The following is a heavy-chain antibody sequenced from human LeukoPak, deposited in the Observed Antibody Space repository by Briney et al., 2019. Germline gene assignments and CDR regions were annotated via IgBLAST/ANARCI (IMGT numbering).Heavy chain of an antibody. D-gene: IGHD4-23*01. Sequence: SETLSLTCTVSGGSISSYYWSWIRQPPGKGLEWIGYIFYTGSTNYNPSLKSRVTISVLTSKNRFSLKLSSVTAADTAVYYCTTLTGGDDAFDIWGQGTMVTVSS. CDR3: TTLTGGDDAFDI. CDR1: GGSISSYY. CDR2: IFYTGST. J-gene: IGHJ3*02. V-gene: IGHV4-59*01.